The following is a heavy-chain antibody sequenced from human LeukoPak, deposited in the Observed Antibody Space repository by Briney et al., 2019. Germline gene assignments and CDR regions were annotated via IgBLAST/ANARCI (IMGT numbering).Heavy chain of an antibody. D-gene: IGHD2-15*01. CDR3: VRGGGPSYKYNAFDI. Sequence: PGGSLRLSCTVSGFTFSIFEMNWVRQAPGKGLEWVAYSTNSGRTIDYADSVKGRFTISRDNARNSLYLQMSSLRAEDTAVYYCVRGGGPSYKYNAFDIWGQGTMVTVAS. CDR1: GFTFSIFE. CDR2: STNSGRTI. V-gene: IGHV3-48*03. J-gene: IGHJ3*02.